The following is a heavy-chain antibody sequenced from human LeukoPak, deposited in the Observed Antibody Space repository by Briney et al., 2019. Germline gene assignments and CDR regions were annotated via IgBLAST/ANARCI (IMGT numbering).Heavy chain of an antibody. V-gene: IGHV1-2*04. CDR1: GYTFTGYY. J-gene: IGHJ5*02. Sequence: ASVKVSCKASGYTFTGYYMHWVRQAPGQGLEWLGWINPNSGGTNYPQKFQGWVTMTRDTYISTAYLELSRRRCDDTAVFYCAGGVIYYGSASYPNWFDPWGQGTLVTVSS. CDR3: AGGVIYYGSASYPNWFDP. D-gene: IGHD3-10*01. CDR2: INPNSGGT.